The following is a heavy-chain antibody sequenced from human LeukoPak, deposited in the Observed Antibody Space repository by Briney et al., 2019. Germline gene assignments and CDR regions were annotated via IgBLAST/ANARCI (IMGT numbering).Heavy chain of an antibody. J-gene: IGHJ4*02. V-gene: IGHV4-34*01. Sequence: SETLSLTCAVYGGSFSGYYWSWIRQPPGKGLEWIGEINHSGSTNYNPSLKSRVTISVDTSKNQFSLKLRSVTAADTAVYYCARRRWLQFFNYWGQGTLVTVSS. D-gene: IGHD5-24*01. CDR1: GGSFSGYY. CDR3: ARRRWLQFFNY. CDR2: INHSGST.